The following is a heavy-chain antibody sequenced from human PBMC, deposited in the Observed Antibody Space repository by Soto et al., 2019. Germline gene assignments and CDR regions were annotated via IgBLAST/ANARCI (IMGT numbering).Heavy chain of an antibody. V-gene: IGHV1-24*01. Sequence: ASVKVSRKVSGYTLTDLSMHWVRQAPGKGLEWMGGFDPEDGETIYAQKFQGRVTMTEDTSTDTAYMELSSLRSEDTAVYYCATSITIFNYFDYWGQGTLVTVSS. J-gene: IGHJ4*02. CDR1: GYTLTDLS. CDR2: FDPEDGET. D-gene: IGHD3-9*01. CDR3: ATSITIFNYFDY.